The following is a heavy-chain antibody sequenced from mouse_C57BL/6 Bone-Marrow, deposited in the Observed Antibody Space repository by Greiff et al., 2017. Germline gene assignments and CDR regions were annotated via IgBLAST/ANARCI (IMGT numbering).Heavy chain of an antibody. Sequence: EVKLMESGPGLVKPSQSLSLTCSVTGYSITSGYYWNWIRQFPGNKLERMGYIRYDGSNNYNPSLKNRISITRDTSKTQFFLKLNSVTTEDTATYDCARDEGTRAYWGQGTLVTVSA. CDR1: GYSITSGYY. V-gene: IGHV3-6*01. J-gene: IGHJ3*01. CDR3: ARDEGTRAY. D-gene: IGHD2-14*01. CDR2: IRYDGSN.